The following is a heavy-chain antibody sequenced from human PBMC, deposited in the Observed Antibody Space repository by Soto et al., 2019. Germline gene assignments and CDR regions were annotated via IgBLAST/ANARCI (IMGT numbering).Heavy chain of an antibody. CDR3: ARSGDRLRYFDWSPGSTWFDP. Sequence: ASVKVSCKASGYTFTGYYMHWVRQAPGQGLEWMGIINPSGGSTSYAQKFQGRVTMTRDTSTSTVYMELSSLRSEDTAVYYCARSGDRLRYFDWSPGSTWFDPWGQGTLVTVSS. CDR2: INPSGGST. CDR1: GYTFTGYY. J-gene: IGHJ5*02. V-gene: IGHV1-46*01. D-gene: IGHD3-9*01.